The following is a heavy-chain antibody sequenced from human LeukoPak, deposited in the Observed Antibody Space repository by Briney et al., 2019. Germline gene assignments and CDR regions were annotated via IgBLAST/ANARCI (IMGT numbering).Heavy chain of an antibody. CDR2: ISSSSSYI. CDR3: ARVAGSGHAFDI. J-gene: IGHJ3*02. D-gene: IGHD6-19*01. Sequence: GGSLRLSCAASGFTFSSYSMNWVRQAPGKGLEWVSSISSSSSYIYYADSVKGRFTISRENAKNSLYLQMNSLRVGDTAVYYCARVAGSGHAFDIWGQGTMVTVSS. CDR1: GFTFSSYS. V-gene: IGHV3-21*01.